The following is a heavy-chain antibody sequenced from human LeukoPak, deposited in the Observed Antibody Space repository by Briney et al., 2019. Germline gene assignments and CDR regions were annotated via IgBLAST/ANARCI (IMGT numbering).Heavy chain of an antibody. CDR2: ISGSGGST. V-gene: IGHV3-23*01. D-gene: IGHD5-18*01. Sequence: GGSLRLSCAASGFTVSANYISWVRQAPGKGLEWVSAISGSGGSTYYADSVKGRFTISRDNSKNTLYLQMNSLRAEDTAVYYCAKDRSRYSYGLNDYWGQGTLVTVSS. CDR3: AKDRSRYSYGLNDY. J-gene: IGHJ4*02. CDR1: GFTVSANY.